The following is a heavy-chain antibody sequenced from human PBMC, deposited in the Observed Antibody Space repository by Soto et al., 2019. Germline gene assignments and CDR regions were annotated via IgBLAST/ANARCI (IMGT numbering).Heavy chain of an antibody. V-gene: IGHV1-69*12. CDR1: GGTFSTYT. Sequence: QVQLVQSGADVKKPGSSVKVSCKPSGGTFSTYTFTWVRQAPGQGLEWLGGIIPIFGAVNYAPKFQGRVTISADGSTRTTYMELSRLRSEDTSVYYCARGLIAGATSAYYTYVMDVWGQGTTVTVSS. J-gene: IGHJ6*02. CDR2: IIPIFGAV. D-gene: IGHD6-13*01. CDR3: ARGLIAGATSAYYTYVMDV.